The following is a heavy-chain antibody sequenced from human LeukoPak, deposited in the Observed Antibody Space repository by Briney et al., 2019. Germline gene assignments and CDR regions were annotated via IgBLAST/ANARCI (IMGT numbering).Heavy chain of an antibody. Sequence: GGSLRLSCAASGFAFSSSAMSWVRQAPGKGLEWVSNISGSGSGGSTYYADSVKGRFTISRDNSKNTLYLQMNSLRAEDTAVYYCAKSGYNRFDYWGQGTLVTVSS. D-gene: IGHD5-24*01. CDR3: AKSGYNRFDY. CDR1: GFAFSSSA. J-gene: IGHJ4*02. V-gene: IGHV3-23*01. CDR2: ISGSGSGGST.